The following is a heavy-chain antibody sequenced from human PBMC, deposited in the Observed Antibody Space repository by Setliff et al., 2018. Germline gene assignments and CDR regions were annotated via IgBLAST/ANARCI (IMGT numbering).Heavy chain of an antibody. J-gene: IGHJ4*02. V-gene: IGHV4-38-2*02. CDR1: GYSISSGYY. D-gene: IGHD3-3*02. CDR3: ARHLWGRYMAESSDYFDC. Sequence: SETLSLTCTVSGYSISSGYYWGWIRQPTGKGLEWLGSFFHTGNTYYNPSLEGRVTISVDTSNNQFSLKLSSVTAADTAVYYCARHLWGRYMAESSDYFDCWGQGSLVTVSS. CDR2: FFHTGNT.